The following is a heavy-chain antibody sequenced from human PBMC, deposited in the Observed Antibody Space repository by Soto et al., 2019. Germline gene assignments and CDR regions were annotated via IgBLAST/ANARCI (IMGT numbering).Heavy chain of an antibody. J-gene: IGHJ4*02. D-gene: IGHD3-22*01. V-gene: IGHV1-69*13. Sequence: SVKVSCKASGGTFSSYAISWVRQAPGQGLEWMGGIIPIFGTANYAQKFQGRVTITADESTSTAYMELSSLRSEDTAVYYCARALGYYDSSGYWFDYWGQGTLVTVSS. CDR3: ARALGYYDSSGYWFDY. CDR1: GGTFSSYA. CDR2: IIPIFGTA.